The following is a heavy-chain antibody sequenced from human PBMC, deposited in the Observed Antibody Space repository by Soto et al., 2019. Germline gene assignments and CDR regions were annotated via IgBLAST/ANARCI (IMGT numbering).Heavy chain of an antibody. D-gene: IGHD3-16*02. CDR2: IYYTGSI. CDR3: ESQLESYESVWGGYRRIIDY. Sequence: ASETLSLTCTVSGGSLSNNYWSWIRQPPGKALEWLGYIYYTGSIKYNPSLESRFTLSLDTSKMQFYMKQTSVTPGDTAVYCCESQLESYESVWGGYRRIIDYWGQGPLVPVS. J-gene: IGHJ4*02. V-gene: IGHV4-59*12. CDR1: GGSLSNNY.